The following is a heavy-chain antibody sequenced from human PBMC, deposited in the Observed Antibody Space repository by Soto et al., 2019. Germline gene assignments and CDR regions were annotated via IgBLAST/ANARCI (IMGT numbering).Heavy chain of an antibody. J-gene: IGHJ4*02. CDR1: GFIFRNYA. CDR2: ISRDGSHK. CDR3: ARSRNSAVADSFDF. D-gene: IGHD1-26*01. V-gene: IGHV3-30*04. Sequence: SLRLSCAASGFIFRNYAIHWVRQAPGKGLEWVAVISRDGSHKYYLDSVKGRFTISRDNSKDTVNLLMNSLRDDDSAMYYCARSRNSAVADSFDFWGQGTLVTAPQ.